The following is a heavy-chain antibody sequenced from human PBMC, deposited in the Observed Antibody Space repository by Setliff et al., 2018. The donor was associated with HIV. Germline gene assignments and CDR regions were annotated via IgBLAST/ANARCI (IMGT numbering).Heavy chain of an antibody. Sequence: GESLKISCKGFGYSFTNFLIGWVRQMPGKGLEWMGIVSPGDSGTSYSPSFQGQVTMPADKSISTAYLQWSSLKASDTAMYYCARLKDVVLMVNDFWGQGTLVTVSS. CDR1: GYSFTNFL. J-gene: IGHJ4*02. CDR3: ARLKDVVLMVNDF. CDR2: VSPGDSGT. D-gene: IGHD2-8*01. V-gene: IGHV5-51*01.